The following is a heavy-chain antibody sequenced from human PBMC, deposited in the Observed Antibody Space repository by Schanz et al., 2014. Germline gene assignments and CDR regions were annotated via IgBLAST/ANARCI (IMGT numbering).Heavy chain of an antibody. J-gene: IGHJ4*02. CDR2: VSRSTPDI. V-gene: IGHV3-48*01. D-gene: IGHD3-3*01. Sequence: EVQLLESGGGLVQPGGSLRLSCAASGFPFSDYFMAWVRQAPGKGLEWVSYVSRSTPDIYYADSVKGRFTMSRDNAKNSVFLQMNSLRAEDTAVYYCVRDSFFAFDYWGQGTLVTVSS. CDR1: GFPFSDYF. CDR3: VRDSFFAFDY.